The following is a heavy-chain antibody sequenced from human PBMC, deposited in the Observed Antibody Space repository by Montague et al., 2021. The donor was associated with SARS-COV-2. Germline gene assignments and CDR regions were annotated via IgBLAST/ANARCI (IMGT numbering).Heavy chain of an antibody. Sequence: TLSLTCAVSGGSINSGGYSWSWIRQSPGKGLEWIGYILHSGSTYYNPSLWSRVTISVDRSKSQFSLNLTSMTAADTAVYFCARATSHRGAFDVWGQGTVVTVSS. D-gene: IGHD1-14*01. CDR3: ARATSHRGAFDV. V-gene: IGHV4-30-2*06. J-gene: IGHJ3*01. CDR1: GGSINSGGYS. CDR2: ILHSGST.